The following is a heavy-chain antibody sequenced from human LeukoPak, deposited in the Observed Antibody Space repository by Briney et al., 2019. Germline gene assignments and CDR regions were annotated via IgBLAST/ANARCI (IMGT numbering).Heavy chain of an antibody. J-gene: IGHJ4*02. D-gene: IGHD6-19*01. CDR3: TTSPVPGIDY. Sequence: GGSLRLSCAASGFTFDDYIMHWVRQAPGKGLEWVSLISWDGGSTYYADSVKGRFTISRDNSKNTLYLQMSSLRTEDTAMYYCTTSPVPGIDYWGQGIQVTVSS. V-gene: IGHV3-43*01. CDR1: GFTFDDYI. CDR2: ISWDGGST.